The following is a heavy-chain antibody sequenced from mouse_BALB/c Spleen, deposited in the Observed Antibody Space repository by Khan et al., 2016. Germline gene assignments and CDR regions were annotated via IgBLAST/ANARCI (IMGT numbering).Heavy chain of an antibody. Sequence: QGTLKESGPGILQPSQTLSLTCSFSGFSLNTYGMGVGWIRQPSGKGLEWLAHIWWNDNKSYNTALKSRLTISKDTSNNQVFLRIASVDTADTASYYCARIARWDGAYWGQGTLVTVSA. CDR2: IWWNDNK. CDR1: GFSLNTYGMG. CDR3: ARIARWDGAY. V-gene: IGHV8-11*01. J-gene: IGHJ3*01. D-gene: IGHD4-1*01.